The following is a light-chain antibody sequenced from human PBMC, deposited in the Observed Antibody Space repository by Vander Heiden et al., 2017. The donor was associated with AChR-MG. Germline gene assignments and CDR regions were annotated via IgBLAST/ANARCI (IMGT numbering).Light chain of an antibody. CDR2: QDS. CDR1: KWGHKY. Sequence: SYELTHPPSVSVSPGQTARITCSGDKWGHKYVCWHQQKPGQSHVLVMYQDSKRPSGIPERFSGSNSGNTATLTISGTQAMDEADYYCQAWDSSTVIFGGGTKLTVL. V-gene: IGLV3-1*01. J-gene: IGLJ2*01. CDR3: QAWDSSTVI.